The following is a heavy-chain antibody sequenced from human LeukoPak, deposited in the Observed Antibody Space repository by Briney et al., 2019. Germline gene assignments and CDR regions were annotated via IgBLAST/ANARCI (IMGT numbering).Heavy chain of an antibody. CDR1: GFSVSNNY. J-gene: IGHJ4*02. CDR3: ARGRGLGVVSPYFDY. V-gene: IGHV3-53*01. D-gene: IGHD3-3*01. CDR2: IYGDGRT. Sequence: GGSLRLSCVVSGFSVSNNYIIWVRQAPGNGLERVSVIYGDGRTSHSASARGRFTISRDNSKNIVSLQMNNLRAEDTAVYYCARGRGLGVVSPYFDYWGQGTLVTVSS.